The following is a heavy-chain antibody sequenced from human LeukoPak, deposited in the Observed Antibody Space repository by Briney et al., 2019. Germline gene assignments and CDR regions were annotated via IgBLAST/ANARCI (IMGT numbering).Heavy chain of an antibody. CDR1: GGSFSGYY. Sequence: KTSETLSLTCAVYGGSFSGYYWSWIRQPPGKGLEWIGEINHSGSTNYNPSLKSRVTISVDTSKNQFSMKLSSVTAADTAVYYCARGKQQLIHWWGQGTLVTVSS. J-gene: IGHJ4*02. V-gene: IGHV4-34*01. D-gene: IGHD6-13*01. CDR2: INHSGST. CDR3: ARGKQQLIHW.